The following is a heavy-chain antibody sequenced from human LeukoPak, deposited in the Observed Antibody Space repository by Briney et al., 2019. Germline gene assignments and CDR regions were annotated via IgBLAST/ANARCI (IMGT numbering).Heavy chain of an antibody. CDR3: AKGSLTTPDY. D-gene: IGHD4-17*01. J-gene: IGHJ4*02. V-gene: IGHV3-30*02. CDR2: IRYDGSNK. Sequence: GGSLRLSCAASGFTFSSYGMHWVRQAPGKGLEWVAFIRYDGSNKYYADSVKGRYTISRDNSKNTLYLQMNSPRAEDTAVYYCAKGSLTTPDYWGQGTLVTVSS. CDR1: GFTFSSYG.